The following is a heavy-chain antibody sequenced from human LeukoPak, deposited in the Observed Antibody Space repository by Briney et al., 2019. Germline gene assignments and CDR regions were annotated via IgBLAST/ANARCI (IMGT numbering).Heavy chain of an antibody. CDR3: ARDGPPHIVVVPAAGSWFDP. CDR2: TSSSSSYI. V-gene: IGHV3-21*01. CDR1: GFTFSSYS. Sequence: GGSLRLSCAASGFTFSSYSMNWVRQAPGKGLEWVSSTSSSSSYIYYADSVKGRFTISRDNAKNSLYLQMNSLRAEDTAVYYCARDGPPHIVVVPAAGSWFDPWGQGTLVTVSS. D-gene: IGHD2-2*01. J-gene: IGHJ5*02.